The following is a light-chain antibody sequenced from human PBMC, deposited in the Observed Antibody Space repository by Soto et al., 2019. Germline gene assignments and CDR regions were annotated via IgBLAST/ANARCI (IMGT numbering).Light chain of an antibody. CDR3: QQSYSTPPH. Sequence: DIQMTQSPSSLSASVGDRVIITCRASQSISSYLNWYQQKPGKAPKLLIFAASSLQSGVPSRFSGSGSGTDFSLTISSLQPEDFETYYCQQSYSTPPHFGGGTKVEIK. J-gene: IGKJ4*01. CDR1: QSISSY. CDR2: AAS. V-gene: IGKV1-39*01.